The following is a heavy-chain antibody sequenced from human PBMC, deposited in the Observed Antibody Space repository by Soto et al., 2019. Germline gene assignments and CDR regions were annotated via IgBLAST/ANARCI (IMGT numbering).Heavy chain of an antibody. Sequence: QVQLVQSGAEVKKPGASVKVSCKASGYTFTNYAIHWVRQAPGQRLEWMGWINAGNDNTKYLQKFQGRVTITRDTSASTAYIELSSLRSEDTAVYYCARSPDSGSYRQGLDYWGQGTLVTVSS. CDR2: INAGNDNT. CDR1: GYTFTNYA. D-gene: IGHD1-26*01. V-gene: IGHV1-3*01. J-gene: IGHJ4*02. CDR3: ARSPDSGSYRQGLDY.